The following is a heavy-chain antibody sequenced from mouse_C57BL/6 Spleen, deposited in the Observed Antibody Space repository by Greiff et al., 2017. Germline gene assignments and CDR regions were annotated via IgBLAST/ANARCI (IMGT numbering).Heavy chain of an antibody. Sequence: DVKLQESGPGLVKPSQSLSLTCSVTGYSITSCYYWNWIRQFPGNKLEWMGYISYDGSNNYNPSLKNRISITRDTSKNQFFLKLNSVTTEDTATYYCARVHWDEGFAYWGQGTLVTVSA. CDR2: ISYDGSN. V-gene: IGHV3-6*01. J-gene: IGHJ3*01. CDR1: GYSITSCYY. D-gene: IGHD4-1*01. CDR3: ARVHWDEGFAY.